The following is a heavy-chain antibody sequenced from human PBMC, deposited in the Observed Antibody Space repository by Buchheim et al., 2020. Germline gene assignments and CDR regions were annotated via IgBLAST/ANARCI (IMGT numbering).Heavy chain of an antibody. Sequence: DVQLVESGGGLVQPGGSLRLSCAASGFTFSSHRMTWVRQAPGKGLEWVANIKQDGSEKYSVDSVKGRFTLSGDNAKNSLLSQMNSLRAEDTAVYYCAREELTCNFVFYYYYRVDVGGQGTT. D-gene: IGHD1-1*01. CDR1: GFTFSSHR. CDR2: IKQDGSEK. J-gene: IGHJ6*02. CDR3: AREELTCNFVFYYYYRVDV. V-gene: IGHV3-7*01.